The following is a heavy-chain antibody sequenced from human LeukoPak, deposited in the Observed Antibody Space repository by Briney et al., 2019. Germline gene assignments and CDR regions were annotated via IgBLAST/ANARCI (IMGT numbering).Heavy chain of an antibody. J-gene: IGHJ4*02. Sequence: PGGSLRLSCAASGFTFSSYEMNWVRHAPGKGLEWISYISSSGSTIYYADSVKGRFTISRDNAKNSLYLQMNSLRAEDTAVYYCARGPEYSSGWYGGYWGQGALVTVSS. D-gene: IGHD6-19*01. CDR3: ARGPEYSSGWYGGY. CDR2: ISSSGSTI. CDR1: GFTFSSYE. V-gene: IGHV3-48*03.